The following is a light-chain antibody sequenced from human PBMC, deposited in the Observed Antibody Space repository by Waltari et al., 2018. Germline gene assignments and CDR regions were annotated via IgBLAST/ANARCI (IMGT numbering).Light chain of an antibody. CDR1: QSVSSK. CDR2: DAS. Sequence: EIVLTQAQATMTLSPGEGATVYCRASQSVSSKLVWNQQKRGQAPRLLIYDASNRATGIPARFSGSGSGTDFTLTISSLEPEDFAVYYCQQCNNSPPTFGQGTKVEIK. V-gene: IGKV3-11*01. CDR3: QQCNNSPPT. J-gene: IGKJ1*01.